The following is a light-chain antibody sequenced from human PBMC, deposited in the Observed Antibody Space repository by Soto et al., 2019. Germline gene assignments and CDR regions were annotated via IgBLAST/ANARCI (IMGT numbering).Light chain of an antibody. J-gene: IGLJ2*01. CDR2: DVT. V-gene: IGLV2-14*03. CDR1: SSDVGAFNY. Sequence: QSALTQPASVSGSPGQSISISCIGTSSDVGAFNYVSWYQHHPGKAPQLIIYDVTSRPSGVSNRFSASKSGNTASLTITGLQAEDEADYYCQSYDSSLSGSVFGGGTKLTVL. CDR3: QSYDSSLSGSV.